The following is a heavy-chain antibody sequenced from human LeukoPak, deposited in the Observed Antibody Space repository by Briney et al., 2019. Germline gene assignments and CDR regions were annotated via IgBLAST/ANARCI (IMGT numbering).Heavy chain of an antibody. CDR2: ISAYNGNT. Sequence: ASVKVSCKASGYTFTSYGISWVRQAPGQGPEWMGWISAYNGNTNYAQKLQGRVTMTTDTSTSTAYMELRSLRSDDTAVYYCARDVYDFWSGYLPFDYWGQGTLVTVSS. CDR1: GYTFTSYG. J-gene: IGHJ4*02. CDR3: ARDVYDFWSGYLPFDY. V-gene: IGHV1-18*01. D-gene: IGHD3-3*01.